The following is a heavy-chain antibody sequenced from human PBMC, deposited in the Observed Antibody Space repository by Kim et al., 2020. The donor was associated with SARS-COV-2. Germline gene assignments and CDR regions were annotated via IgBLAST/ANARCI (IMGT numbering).Heavy chain of an antibody. CDR3: AKDSVPSWSFDY. V-gene: IGHV3-23*01. J-gene: IGHJ4*02. CDR1: GFTFSSYA. Sequence: GGSLRLSCAASGFTFSSYAMSWVRQAPGQGLEWVSAISGSGGSTYYADSVKGRFTISRDNSKNTLYLQMNSLRAEDTAVYYCAKDSVPSWSFDYWGQGTLVTVSS. D-gene: IGHD6-13*01. CDR2: ISGSGGST.